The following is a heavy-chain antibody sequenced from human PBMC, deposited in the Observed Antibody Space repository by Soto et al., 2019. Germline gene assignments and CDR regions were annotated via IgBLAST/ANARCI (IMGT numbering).Heavy chain of an antibody. D-gene: IGHD6-19*01. Sequence: EVRLLESGGGLAQPGGSRRLSCAASGFTFSSSAMNWVRQAPGKGLVWVSSIRVAGGDTFYADSVRVRFTVSRDISRNPLDRQMTSLRAEDTAIYYCANCSVGTVRTSGWCNGLDPWGQGTVVTVSS. V-gene: IGHV3-23*01. CDR2: IRVAGGDT. CDR1: GFTFSSSA. J-gene: IGHJ5*02. CDR3: ANCSVGTVRTSGWCNGLDP.